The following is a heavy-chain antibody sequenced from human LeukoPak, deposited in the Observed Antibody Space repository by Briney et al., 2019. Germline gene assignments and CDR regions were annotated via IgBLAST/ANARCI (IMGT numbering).Heavy chain of an antibody. Sequence: PSETLSLTCAVYGGSFSGYYWSWIRQPPGKGLEWIGEINRSGSTNYNPSLKSRVTISVDTSKNQFSLKLDSVTAADTAVYYCARGQVVVAARGWFDPWGQGTLVTVSS. J-gene: IGHJ5*02. V-gene: IGHV4-34*01. CDR1: GGSFSGYY. CDR3: ARGQVVVAARGWFDP. CDR2: INRSGST. D-gene: IGHD2-15*01.